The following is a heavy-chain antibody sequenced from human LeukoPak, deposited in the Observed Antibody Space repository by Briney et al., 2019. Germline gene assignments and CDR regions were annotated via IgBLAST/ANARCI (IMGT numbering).Heavy chain of an antibody. J-gene: IGHJ4*02. D-gene: IGHD4-23*01. CDR2: IYYTGST. CDR1: GGSINSNTYY. CDR3: ATRRWSHYFDS. Sequence: SETLSLTCTVSGGSINSNTYYWGWIRQPPGKGLEWIGTIYYTGSTYYNPSLKSRVTISVDTSKNQFSLKLNSVTAADTAVYYCATRRWSHYFDSWGQRTLVTVSS. V-gene: IGHV4-39*01.